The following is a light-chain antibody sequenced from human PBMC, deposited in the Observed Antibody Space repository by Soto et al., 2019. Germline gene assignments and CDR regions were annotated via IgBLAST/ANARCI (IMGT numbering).Light chain of an antibody. CDR3: SSYTSSSTHVV. V-gene: IGLV2-14*01. Sequence: QSALTQPASVSGSPGQSITISCTGTSSDVGGYNYVSWYQQHPGKAPKVMIYDVSNRPSGVSNRFSGSKSGNTASLTISGLQAEDEADYYCSSYTSSSTHVVFGGGTKLNVL. J-gene: IGLJ2*01. CDR2: DVS. CDR1: SSDVGGYNY.